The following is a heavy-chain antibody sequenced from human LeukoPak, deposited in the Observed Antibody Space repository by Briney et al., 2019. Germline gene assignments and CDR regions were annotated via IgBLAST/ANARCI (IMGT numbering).Heavy chain of an antibody. CDR3: ARGVAVAVDYYYMDV. J-gene: IGHJ6*03. CDR2: INWNGGST. D-gene: IGHD6-19*01. Sequence: PGGSLRLSCAASGFTFSSYSMNWVRQAPGKGLEWVSGINWNGGSTVYADSVKGRFTISRDNAKNSLYLQMNSLRAEDTALYYCARGVAVAVDYYYMDVWGKGTTVTVSS. CDR1: GFTFSSYS. V-gene: IGHV3-20*04.